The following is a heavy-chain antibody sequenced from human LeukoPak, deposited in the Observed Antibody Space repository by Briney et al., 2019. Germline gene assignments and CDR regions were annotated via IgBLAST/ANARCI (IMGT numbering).Heavy chain of an antibody. J-gene: IGHJ6*03. CDR1: GFTFSSYA. D-gene: IGHD5-18*01. Sequence: PGGSLRLSCAASGFTFSSYAMNWVRQAPGKGLEWVSVIYSGGSTYYADSVKGRFTISRDNSKNTLYLQMNSLRAEDTAVYYCARGGGYSYDYYYYMDVWGKGTTVTISS. CDR3: ARGGGYSYDYYYYMDV. V-gene: IGHV3-53*01. CDR2: IYSGGST.